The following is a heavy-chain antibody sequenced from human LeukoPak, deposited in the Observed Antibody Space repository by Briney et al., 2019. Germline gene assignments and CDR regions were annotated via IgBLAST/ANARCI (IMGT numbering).Heavy chain of an antibody. D-gene: IGHD6-19*01. CDR1: GFTFSSYA. CDR2: ISGSGDNT. V-gene: IGHV3-23*01. CDR3: ARGLESSGWYGMDV. Sequence: GGSLRLSCAASGFTFSSYAMSWVRQAPGKGLEWVSAISGSGDNTDYADSVKGRFTISRDNSKNTLSLQMNSLRAEDTAVYYCARGLESSGWYGMDVWGQGTTIIVSS. J-gene: IGHJ6*02.